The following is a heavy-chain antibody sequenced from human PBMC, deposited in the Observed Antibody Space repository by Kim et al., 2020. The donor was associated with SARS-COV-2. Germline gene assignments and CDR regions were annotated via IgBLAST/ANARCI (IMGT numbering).Heavy chain of an antibody. Sequence: GGSLRLSCAASGITFSAYGMHWVRQTPGKGLDWVAFISHDGKKTNYADSVKGRFTISRDNSKNTLYFVMNSLRAEDTAVYHCAKDRAGVRAAGVALDIWGLGTMVSVSS. V-gene: IGHV3-30*02. D-gene: IGHD6-13*01. CDR1: GITFSAYG. CDR3: AKDRAGVRAAGVALDI. CDR2: ISHDGKKT. J-gene: IGHJ3*02.